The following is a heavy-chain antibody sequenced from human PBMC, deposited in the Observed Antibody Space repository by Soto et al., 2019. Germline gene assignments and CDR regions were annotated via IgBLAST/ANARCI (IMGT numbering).Heavy chain of an antibody. J-gene: IGHJ6*02. D-gene: IGHD3-3*01. V-gene: IGHV1-8*01. CDR2: MDPNSGST. CDR1: GYTFTTYD. Sequence: ASVKVSCKASGYTFTTYDINWVRQAPGQGLEWLGWMDPNSGSTGYAQNFQGRITMTSNISRNTAHMELSSLQSEDTAVYYCARERKFDFWRKGLDVWGQGTTVTVSS. CDR3: ARERKFDFWRKGLDV.